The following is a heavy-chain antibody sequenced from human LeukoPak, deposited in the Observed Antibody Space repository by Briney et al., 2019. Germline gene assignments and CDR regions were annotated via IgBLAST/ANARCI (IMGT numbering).Heavy chain of an antibody. Sequence: GGSLRLSCAASGFTFSKYAMDWVRQAPGKGLEWVAVSSYDGTIEYYADSVKGRFTISRDNSKNTLYLQMSSLRAEDTAVYYCATAGGQLIHGFGYFEYWGQGTLVTVSS. J-gene: IGHJ4*02. D-gene: IGHD1-1*01. V-gene: IGHV3-30*04. CDR1: GFTFSKYA. CDR2: SSYDGTIE. CDR3: ATAGGQLIHGFGYFEY.